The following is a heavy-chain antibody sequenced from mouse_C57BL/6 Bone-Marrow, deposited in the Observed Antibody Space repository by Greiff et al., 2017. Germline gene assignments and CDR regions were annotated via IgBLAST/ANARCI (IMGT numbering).Heavy chain of an antibody. V-gene: IGHV14-3*01. Sequence: EVKLQESVAELVRPGASVKLSCTASGFNIKNTYMHWVKQRPEQGLEWIGRIDPANGNTKYAPKFQGKATITADTSSNTAYLQLSSLTSEDTAIYYCASLKGNYYGSSYLFDYWGQGTSLTVSS. CDR3: ASLKGNYYGSSYLFDY. CDR2: IDPANGNT. CDR1: GFNIKNTY. J-gene: IGHJ2*02. D-gene: IGHD1-1*01.